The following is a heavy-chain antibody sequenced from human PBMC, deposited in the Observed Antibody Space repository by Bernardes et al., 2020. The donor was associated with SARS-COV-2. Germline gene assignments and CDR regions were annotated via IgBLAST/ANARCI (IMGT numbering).Heavy chain of an antibody. V-gene: IGHV3-49*04. CDR3: AREMDRRTVDV. CDR1: GFTFADAA. CDR2: IRSVRHGGTT. D-gene: IGHD1-1*01. J-gene: IGHJ3*01. Sequence: GGSLRLSCTSSGFTFADAAMTWVRQAPGKGLEWVGFIRSVRHGGTTTYAASVRGRFSISRDDARSIAYLQMNSLKTEDTAVYYCAREMDRRTVDVWGQGTMVTVFS.